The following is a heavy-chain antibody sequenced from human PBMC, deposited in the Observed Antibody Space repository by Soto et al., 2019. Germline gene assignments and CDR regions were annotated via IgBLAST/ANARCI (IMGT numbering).Heavy chain of an antibody. D-gene: IGHD4-4*01. J-gene: IGHJ4*02. CDR3: ARTPGDVTTVNTGG. CDR1: GGTFSSYA. V-gene: IGHV1-69*06. CDR2: IIPIFGTA. Sequence: QVQLVQSGAEVKKPGSSVKVSCKASGGTFSSYAISWVRQAPGQGLEWMGGIIPIFGTANYAQKFQGRVTITADKSTSTAYMELSSLRAEDTAVDYGARTPGDVTTVNTGGWGQGTLVTVSS.